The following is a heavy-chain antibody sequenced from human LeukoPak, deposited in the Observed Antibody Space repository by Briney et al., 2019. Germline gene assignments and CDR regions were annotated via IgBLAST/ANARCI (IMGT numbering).Heavy chain of an antibody. D-gene: IGHD3-22*01. Sequence: ASVKVSCEASGYTFPGYYMHWVRQAPGQGPEWMGWINPNSGGTNYAQKFQGRVTMTRDTSISTAYMELSRLRSDDRAVYYCARAVRSTIIVVVITPAPFYSWGQGTMVTVSS. J-gene: IGHJ3*02. CDR1: GYTFPGYY. V-gene: IGHV1-2*02. CDR2: INPNSGGT. CDR3: ARAVRSTIIVVVITPAPFYS.